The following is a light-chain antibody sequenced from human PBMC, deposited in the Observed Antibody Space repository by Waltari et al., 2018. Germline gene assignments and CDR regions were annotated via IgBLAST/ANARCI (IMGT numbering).Light chain of an antibody. Sequence: DIVLTQSPATLSLSPGETATISCRASQSVANYLAWYQQKPGQAPRLLIYDVSNRATDIPARFSGSGFATDFTLTISDLKPEDIAVYYCQQRNKWPVTFGGGTKVEIK. J-gene: IGKJ4*01. CDR3: QQRNKWPVT. V-gene: IGKV3-11*01. CDR1: QSVANY. CDR2: DVS.